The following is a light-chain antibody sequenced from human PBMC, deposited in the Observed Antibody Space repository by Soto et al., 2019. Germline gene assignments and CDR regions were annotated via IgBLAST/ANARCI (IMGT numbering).Light chain of an antibody. J-gene: IGLJ1*01. Sequence: QSALNQPPSASGSPGQSVAISCTGTSSDVGGYNYVSWYQQHPGKAPKLMIYEVNKRPSGVPDSFAGSKSGNTASLTVSGLQAEAEADYYCSSYAGSSNVFGPGTKVTVL. V-gene: IGLV2-8*01. CDR2: EVN. CDR3: SSYAGSSNV. CDR1: SSDVGGYNY.